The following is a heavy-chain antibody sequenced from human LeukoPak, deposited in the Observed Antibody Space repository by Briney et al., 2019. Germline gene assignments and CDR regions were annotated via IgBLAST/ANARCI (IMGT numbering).Heavy chain of an antibody. V-gene: IGHV3-21*01. CDR2: ISSSSYI. CDR1: GFTFSSYS. CDR3: ARAAGIPYYLDY. J-gene: IGHJ4*02. D-gene: IGHD2-2*02. Sequence: GGSLRLSCAASGFTFSSYSMNWVRQAPGKGLEWVSSISSSSYIYYADSVKGRFTISRDNAKNSLYLQMNSLRAEDTAVYYCARAAGIPYYLDYWGQGTLVTVSS.